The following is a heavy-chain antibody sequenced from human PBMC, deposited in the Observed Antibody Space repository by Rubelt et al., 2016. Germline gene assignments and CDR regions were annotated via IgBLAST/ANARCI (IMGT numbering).Heavy chain of an antibody. Sequence: QITLKESGPTLVKPTQTLTLTCTFSGFSLSTSGVGVGWIRQPPGKALEWLALIYWDDDKRYSPSLKNRLTITKATSKNQVVLTMTNMDPVDTATYDCAHRPGVGPKAVADAFDIWGQGTMVAVSS. D-gene: IGHD6-13*01. CDR3: AHRPGVGPKAVADAFDI. J-gene: IGHJ3*02. CDR2: IYWDDDK. V-gene: IGHV2-5*02. CDR1: GFSLSTSGVG.